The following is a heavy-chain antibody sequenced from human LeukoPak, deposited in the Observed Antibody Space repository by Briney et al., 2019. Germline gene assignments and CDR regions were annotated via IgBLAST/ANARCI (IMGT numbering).Heavy chain of an antibody. D-gene: IGHD5-24*01. Sequence: PGGSLRLSCAASGFIFSSYAMSWVRQAPGEGLEWVSTISSGGDNTYYADSVKGRFTISRDNSKNTLYLQMSSLRAEDTAVYYCAKDHMRDGCNYGYWYFDLWGRDTLVTVSS. V-gene: IGHV3-23*01. CDR1: GFIFSSYA. CDR2: ISSGGDNT. CDR3: AKDHMRDGCNYGYWYFDL. J-gene: IGHJ2*01.